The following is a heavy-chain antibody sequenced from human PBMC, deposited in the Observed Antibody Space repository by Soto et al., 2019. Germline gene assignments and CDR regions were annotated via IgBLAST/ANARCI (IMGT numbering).Heavy chain of an antibody. CDR2: ISSNSAYI. D-gene: IGHD6-25*01. CDR1: GFPFRIFT. CDR3: TRDASRESSARGWFDS. V-gene: IGHV3-21*01. Sequence: LXLSRAASGFPFRIFTRNWIRRAPGKGLEWVSTISSNSAYIYYTDALRGRFTISRDNAKNSLHLQMNSLRAEDTAVYYCTRDASRESSARGWFDSWGPGTLVTVSS. J-gene: IGHJ5*01.